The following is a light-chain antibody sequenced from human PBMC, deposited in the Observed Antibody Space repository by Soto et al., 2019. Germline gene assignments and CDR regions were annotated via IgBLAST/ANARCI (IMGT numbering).Light chain of an antibody. CDR2: EVS. CDR3: SSYTSSSTFYV. J-gene: IGLJ1*01. CDR1: SSDVGGYNY. V-gene: IGLV2-14*01. Sequence: QSALTQPASVSASPGQSITISCTGTSSDVGGYNYVSWYQQHPGKAPKLMIYEVSNRPSGVSNRFSGSKSDNTASLTISGLQAEDEADYYCSSYTSSSTFYVFGTGTKVTAL.